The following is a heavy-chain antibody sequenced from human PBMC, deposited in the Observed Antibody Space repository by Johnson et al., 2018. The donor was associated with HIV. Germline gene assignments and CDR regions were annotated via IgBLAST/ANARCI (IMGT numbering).Heavy chain of an antibody. D-gene: IGHD3-9*01. J-gene: IGHJ3*02. V-gene: IGHV3-30-3*01. CDR1: GFTFSSYA. CDR3: ATVYYDILTGYYYDAFDI. Sequence: QVQLVESGGGVVQPGRSLRLSCAASGFTFSSYAMYWVRQAPGKGLEWVAGILYDGSNKYHADSVKGRFPISRDNSKNTLYLQMNSLRAEDTALYYCATVYYDILTGYYYDAFDIWGQGTMVTVSS. CDR2: ILYDGSNK.